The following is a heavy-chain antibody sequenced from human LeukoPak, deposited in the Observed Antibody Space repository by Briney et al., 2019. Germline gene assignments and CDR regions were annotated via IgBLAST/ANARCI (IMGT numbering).Heavy chain of an antibody. CDR1: GDSVSSTSYY. CDR2: NLYSVTS. J-gene: IGHJ4*02. CDR3: ARLRDARWLLEY. D-gene: IGHD5-12*01. Sequence: SETLSPTCSVSGDSVSSTSYYWGWIRQSPGTGLEWIASNLYSVTSYYNPSFMSRITISVDTSNNQLSLRLTSVTAADTAVYYCARLRDARWLLEYWGQGTLVTVSS. V-gene: IGHV4-39*01.